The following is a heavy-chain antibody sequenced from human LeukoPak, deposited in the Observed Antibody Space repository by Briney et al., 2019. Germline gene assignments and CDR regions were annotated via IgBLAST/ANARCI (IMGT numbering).Heavy chain of an antibody. Sequence: SQTLSLTCTVSGGSISSGGYYWSWIRQHPGKGLEWIGYIYYSGITYYNPSLKSRVTIPVDTSKNQFSLKLSSVTAADTAVYYCARTIGYYYDSSGYYYPRYYFDYWGQGTLVTVSS. CDR2: IYYSGIT. CDR1: GGSISSGGYY. J-gene: IGHJ4*02. V-gene: IGHV4-31*03. CDR3: ARTIGYYYDSSGYYYPRYYFDY. D-gene: IGHD3-22*01.